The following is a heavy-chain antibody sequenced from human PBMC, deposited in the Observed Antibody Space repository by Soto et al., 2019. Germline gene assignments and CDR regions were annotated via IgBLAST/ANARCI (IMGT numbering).Heavy chain of an antibody. D-gene: IGHD1-26*01. J-gene: IGHJ4*02. Sequence: QVQLVQSGAEVKKPGASVKVSCKASGYTFTSYGISWVRQAPGQGLEWMGWISAYNGNTNYAQKLQGRVTMTTDTXXSTADMELRSLRSDDTAVYYCARAPGWELPYYFDYWGQGTLVTVSS. V-gene: IGHV1-18*01. CDR2: ISAYNGNT. CDR3: ARAPGWELPYYFDY. CDR1: GYTFTSYG.